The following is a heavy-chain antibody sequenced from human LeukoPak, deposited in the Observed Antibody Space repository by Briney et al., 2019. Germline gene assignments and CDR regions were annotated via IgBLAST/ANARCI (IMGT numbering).Heavy chain of an antibody. J-gene: IGHJ6*02. Sequence: GGSLRLSCAASGYTFRGYSMNWVRQAPGKGLEWVSSISSSSSYIYYADSVKGRFTISRDNAKNSLYLQMNSLRAEDTAVYYCARDLRGDYADYYYGMDVWGQGTTVTVSS. CDR1: GYTFRGYS. V-gene: IGHV3-21*01. CDR3: ARDLRGDYADYYYGMDV. D-gene: IGHD4-17*01. CDR2: ISSSSSYI.